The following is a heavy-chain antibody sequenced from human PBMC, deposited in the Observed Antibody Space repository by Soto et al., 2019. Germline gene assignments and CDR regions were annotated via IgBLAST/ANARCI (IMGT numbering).Heavy chain of an antibody. D-gene: IGHD3-22*01. V-gene: IGHV5-51*01. CDR1: GYSFSSYC. CDR3: ARLDSSGYHLVDY. J-gene: IGHJ4*02. Sequence: VESLKISCKVSGYSFSSYCIVWVLQMPGKGLEWMGTIYPGDSETTYSPSFQGQVTISADKSIRIAHLQWSSLKASDTGMYYCARLDSSGYHLVDYWGQGTMVTVSS. CDR2: IYPGDSET.